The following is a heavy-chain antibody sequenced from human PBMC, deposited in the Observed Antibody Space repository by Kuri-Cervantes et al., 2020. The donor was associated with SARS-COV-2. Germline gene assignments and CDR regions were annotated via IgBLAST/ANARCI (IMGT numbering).Heavy chain of an antibody. CDR1: GFTFSSYW. CDR3: AKDLSRAAALTGAQVL. V-gene: IGHV3-7*03. CDR2: IKQDGSEK. J-gene: IGHJ4*02. D-gene: IGHD6-13*01. Sequence: GGSLRLSCAASGFTFSSYWMSWVRQAPGKGLEWVANIKQDGSEKYYVDSVKGRFTISRDNAKNSLYLQMNSLRAEDTAVYYCAKDLSRAAALTGAQVLRGQGTLVTVSS.